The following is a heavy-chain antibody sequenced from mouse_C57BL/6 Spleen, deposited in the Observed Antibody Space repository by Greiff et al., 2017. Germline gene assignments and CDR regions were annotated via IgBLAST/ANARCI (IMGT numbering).Heavy chain of an antibody. V-gene: IGHV5-9-1*02. CDR2: ISSGGDYI. J-gene: IGHJ2*01. CDR3: TRDRGTPYYFDY. D-gene: IGHD3-1*01. CDR1: GFTFSSYA. Sequence: EVQLVESGEGLVKPGGSLKLSCAASGFTFSSYAMSWVRQTPEKRLEGVAYISSGGDYIYYADTVKGRFTISRDNARNTLYLQMSSLKSEDTAMYYCTRDRGTPYYFDYWGQGTTLTVSS.